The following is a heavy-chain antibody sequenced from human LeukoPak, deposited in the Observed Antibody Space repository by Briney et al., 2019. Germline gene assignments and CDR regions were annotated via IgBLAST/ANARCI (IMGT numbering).Heavy chain of an antibody. Sequence: GGSLRLSCAASGFTFSSYWMHWVRQAPGKGLVWVSRINTDGSSTSYADSVKGRFTISRDNAKNTLYLQMNSLRAEDTAVYYCARAGGAYCSGTSCFTGFDPWGQGTLITVSS. CDR3: ARAGGAYCSGTSCFTGFDP. V-gene: IGHV3-74*01. CDR2: INTDGSST. CDR1: GFTFSSYW. D-gene: IGHD2-2*01. J-gene: IGHJ5*02.